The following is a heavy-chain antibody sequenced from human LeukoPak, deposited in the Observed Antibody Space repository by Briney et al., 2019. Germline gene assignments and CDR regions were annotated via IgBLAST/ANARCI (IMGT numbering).Heavy chain of an antibody. J-gene: IGHJ4*02. Sequence: PGGSLRLSCAASGFTFSSYSMNWVRQAPGKGLEWVSSISSSSSYIYYADSVKGRFTISRDNSKNSLYLQMNSLRADDTAVYYCAKGRALEVVAALNYWGQGTVVTVSS. V-gene: IGHV3-21*04. CDR3: AKGRALEVVAALNY. D-gene: IGHD2-15*01. CDR1: GFTFSSYS. CDR2: ISSSSSYI.